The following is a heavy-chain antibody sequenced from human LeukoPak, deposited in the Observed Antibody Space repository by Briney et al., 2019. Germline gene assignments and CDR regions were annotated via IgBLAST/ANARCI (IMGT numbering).Heavy chain of an antibody. CDR3: ARAYYYDSSGYSPFGY. CDR1: GYSFTTYW. CDR2: IYPGDSDT. J-gene: IGHJ4*02. D-gene: IGHD3-22*01. V-gene: IGHV5-51*01. Sequence: GESLKISCKGSGYSFTTYWIGWVRQMPGKGLEWMGIIYPGDSDTRYSPSFQGQVTISADKSISTAYLQWSSLKASDTAMYYCARAYYYDSSGYSPFGYWGQGTLVTVSS.